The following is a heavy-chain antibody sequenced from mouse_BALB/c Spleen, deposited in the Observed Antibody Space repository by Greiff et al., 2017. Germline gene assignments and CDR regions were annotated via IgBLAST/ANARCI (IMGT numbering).Heavy chain of an antibody. J-gene: IGHJ2*01. V-gene: IGHV1-7*01. CDR2: INPSTGYT. D-gene: IGHD2-1*01. Sequence: VQLQQSGAELAKPGASVKMSCKASGYTFTSYWMHWVKQRPGQGLEWIGYINPSTGYTEYNQKFKDKATLTADKSSSTAYMQLSSLTSEDSAVYYCANGNYFDYWGQGTTLTVSS. CDR1: GYTFTSYW. CDR3: ANGNYFDY.